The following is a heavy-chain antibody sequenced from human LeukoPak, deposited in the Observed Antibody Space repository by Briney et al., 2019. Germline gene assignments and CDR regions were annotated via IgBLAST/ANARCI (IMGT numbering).Heavy chain of an antibody. CDR2: INPNSGGT. Sequence: ASVKVSCKASGYTFTGYYMHWVRQAPGQGLEWMGWINPNSGGTNYAQKFQGRVTMTRDTSTDTAYMELSSLRSEDTAVYYCATTTQDCSSTSCPTEFDYWGQGTLVTVPS. J-gene: IGHJ4*02. D-gene: IGHD2-2*01. V-gene: IGHV1-2*02. CDR1: GYTFTGYY. CDR3: ATTTQDCSSTSCPTEFDY.